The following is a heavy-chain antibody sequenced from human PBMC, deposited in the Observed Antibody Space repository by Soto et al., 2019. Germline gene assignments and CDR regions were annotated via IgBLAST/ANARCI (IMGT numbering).Heavy chain of an antibody. J-gene: IGHJ6*02. CDR1: GGSISSGGYY. CDR3: AKNGGYCSSTSCYNYYGMDV. Sequence: SETLSLTCTVSGGSISSGGYYWSWIRQHPGKGLEWIGYIYYSGSTYYNPSLKSRVTISVDTSKNQFSLKLSSVAAADTAVYYCAKNGGYCSSTSCYNYYGMDVWGQGTTVTVSS. V-gene: IGHV4-31*03. D-gene: IGHD2-2*02. CDR2: IYYSGST.